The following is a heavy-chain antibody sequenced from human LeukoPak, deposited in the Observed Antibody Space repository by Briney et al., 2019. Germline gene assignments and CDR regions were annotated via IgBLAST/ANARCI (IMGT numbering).Heavy chain of an antibody. CDR3: AREERYYYYYMDV. J-gene: IGHJ6*03. CDR1: GGTFSSYA. CDR2: IIPIFGTA. D-gene: IGHD1-26*01. V-gene: IGHV1-69*06. Sequence: SVKVSYKASGGTFSSYAISWVRQAPGQGLEWMGGIIPIFGTANYAQKFQGRVTITADKSTSTAYMELSSLRSEDTAVYYCAREERYYYYYMDVWGKGTTVTVSS.